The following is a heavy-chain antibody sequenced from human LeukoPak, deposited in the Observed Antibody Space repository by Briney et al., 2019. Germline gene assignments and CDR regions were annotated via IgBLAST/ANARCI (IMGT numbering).Heavy chain of an antibody. CDR2: FDPEDGET. J-gene: IGHJ4*02. D-gene: IGHD5-24*01. CDR3: ATDRRRRDGYNWCY. CDR1: GYTLTELS. V-gene: IGHV1-24*01. Sequence: ASVKVSCKVSGYTLTELSMHWVRQAPGKGLEWMVGFDPEDGETIYAQKFQGRVTMTEDTSTDTAYMELSSLRSEDTAVYYCATDRRRRDGYNWCYWGQGTLVTVSS.